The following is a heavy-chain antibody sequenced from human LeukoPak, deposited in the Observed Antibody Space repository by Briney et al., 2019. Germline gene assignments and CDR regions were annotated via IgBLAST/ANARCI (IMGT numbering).Heavy chain of an antibody. CDR1: GFTFSSYW. CDR3: ARDSLRSGWYFAFDI. J-gene: IGHJ3*02. Sequence: GGSLRLSCAASGFTFSSYWMHWVRQAPGKGLVWVSRINSDGSSTSYADSVKGRFTISRDNAKNTLYLQMNSLRAEDTAVYYCARDSLRSGWYFAFDIWGQGTMVTVSS. CDR2: INSDGSST. V-gene: IGHV3-74*01. D-gene: IGHD6-19*01.